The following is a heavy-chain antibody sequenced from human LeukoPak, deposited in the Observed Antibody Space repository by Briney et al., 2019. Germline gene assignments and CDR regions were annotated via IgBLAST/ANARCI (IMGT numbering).Heavy chain of an antibody. CDR1: GGTFSSYA. V-gene: IGHV1-69*05. D-gene: IGHD3-22*01. CDR3: ARDAYDSSGYSFDY. CDR2: IIPIFGTA. Sequence: SVKVSCKAPGGTFSSYAISWVRQAPGQGLEWMGRIIPIFGTANYAQKFQGRVTITTDESTSTAYMELSSLRSEDTAVYYCARDAYDSSGYSFDYWGQGTLVTVSS. J-gene: IGHJ4*02.